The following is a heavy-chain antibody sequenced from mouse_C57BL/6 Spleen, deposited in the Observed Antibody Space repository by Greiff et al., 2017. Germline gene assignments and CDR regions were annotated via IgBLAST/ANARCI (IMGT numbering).Heavy chain of an antibody. V-gene: IGHV1-69*01. Sequence: VQLQQPGAELVMPGASVKLSCKASGYTFTSYWMHWVKQRPGQGLEWIGEIDPSDSYTNYNQKFKGKSTLTVDKSSSTAYMQLSSLTSEDSAVYYCARTGGGAMDYWGQGTSVTVSS. CDR1: GYTFTSYW. CDR2: IDPSDSYT. CDR3: ARTGGGAMDY. J-gene: IGHJ4*01.